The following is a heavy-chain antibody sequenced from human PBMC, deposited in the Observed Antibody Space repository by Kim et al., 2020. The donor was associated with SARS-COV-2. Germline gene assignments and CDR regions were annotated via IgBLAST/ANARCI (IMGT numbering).Heavy chain of an antibody. CDR3: ARDRLGGAFDI. Sequence: GGSLRLSCAASGFTFSSYDMNWVRQAPGKGLEWVSFITHGSSTIYYANSVQGRFTISRDNSKNSLYLQMNSLRAEDTALYYCARDRLGGAFDIWGQGTLVTVSS. CDR2: ITHGSSTI. V-gene: IGHV3-48*01. J-gene: IGHJ3*02. D-gene: IGHD3-16*01. CDR1: GFTFSSYD.